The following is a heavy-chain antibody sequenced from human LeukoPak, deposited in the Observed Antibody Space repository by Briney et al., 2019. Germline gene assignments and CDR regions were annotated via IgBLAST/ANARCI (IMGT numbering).Heavy chain of an antibody. CDR3: AKGLDSSVEVSNFDY. J-gene: IGHJ4*02. CDR1: GLTFSSNA. D-gene: IGHD3-22*01. CDR2: ISGSGGST. Sequence: GGSLRLSCAASGLTFSSNAMSWVRQAPGKGLEWVSSISGSGGSTYYADSVKGRFTISRENSKNTLYLQMNSLRAEDTAVYYCAKGLDSSVEVSNFDYWGQGTLVTVSS. V-gene: IGHV3-23*01.